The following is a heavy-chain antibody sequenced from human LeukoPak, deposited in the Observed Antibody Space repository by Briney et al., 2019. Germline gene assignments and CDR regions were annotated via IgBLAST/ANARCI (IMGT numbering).Heavy chain of an antibody. V-gene: IGHV3-7*01. CDR1: GFTFSSYE. J-gene: IGHJ4*02. D-gene: IGHD3-22*01. CDR2: IKQDGSEK. Sequence: GGSLRLSCAASGFTFSSYEMNWVRQAPGKGLEWVASIKQDGSEKYYVDSVKGRFTISRDNAKNSLYLQMNSLRAEDTAVYYCARDDSMWGGYYYGLNYWGQGTLVTVSS. CDR3: ARDDSMWGGYYYGLNY.